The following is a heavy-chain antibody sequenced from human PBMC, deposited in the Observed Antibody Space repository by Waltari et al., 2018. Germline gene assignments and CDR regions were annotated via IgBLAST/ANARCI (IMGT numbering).Heavy chain of an antibody. CDR1: SSSILGNDYW. CDR2: TNYGGNT. V-gene: IGHV4-39*01. D-gene: IGHD6-19*01. J-gene: IGHJ3*02. CDR3: ARQKGQWLWAFDI. Sequence: QLQLQESGPGLVKPSETLSLTCTVPSSSILGNDYWWGWIRQPPGKGLEWIGGTNYGGNTHFNPSLQSRVTIFVDPSKNQVSLKLTSATAADTAVYYCARQKGQWLWAFDIWGQGTMVSVSS.